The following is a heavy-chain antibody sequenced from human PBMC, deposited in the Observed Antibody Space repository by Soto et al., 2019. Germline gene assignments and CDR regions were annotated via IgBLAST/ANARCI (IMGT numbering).Heavy chain of an antibody. Sequence: QMQLVQSGAEVKKTGSSVTVSCKALGNTFTYRYLHWVRQAPGQALEWMGWITPFSGDVHYAQKFQERVTITRDRAINTAYMQMSSLRSEDTAMYFCAGGGAGSGTFTWERPDHWGQGTLVTVSS. D-gene: IGHD1-26*01. CDR2: ITPFSGDV. V-gene: IGHV1-45*02. J-gene: IGHJ4*02. CDR1: GNTFTYRY. CDR3: AGGGAGSGTFTWERPDH.